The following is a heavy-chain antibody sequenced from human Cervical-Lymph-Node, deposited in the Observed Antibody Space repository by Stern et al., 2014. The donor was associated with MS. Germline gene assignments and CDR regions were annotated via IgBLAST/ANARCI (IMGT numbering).Heavy chain of an antibody. CDR2: VSSYNGNT. D-gene: IGHD4-11*01. J-gene: IGHJ4*02. Sequence: HVQLVQSGPEVRQPGASVRVSCKASGYNFTTPNYGIAWVREAPGRGLEWMGWVSSYNGNTVYAQKLQDRVTMTTDTSTSTAYMELRSLRSDDTAFYYCARERLRDFNDYHFDSWGQGTLVTVSS. CDR3: ARERLRDFNDYHFDS. V-gene: IGHV1-18*01. CDR1: GYNFTTPNYG.